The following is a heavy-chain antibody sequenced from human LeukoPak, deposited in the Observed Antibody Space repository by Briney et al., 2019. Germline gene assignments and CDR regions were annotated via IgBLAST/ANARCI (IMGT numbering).Heavy chain of an antibody. V-gene: IGHV3-9*01. D-gene: IGHD7-27*01. J-gene: IGHJ3*02. CDR2: ISWNSGNI. CDR1: GFTFDDYA. CDR3: AKTLGSITYDAYDI. Sequence: PGGSLRLSCAASGFTFDDYAMHWVRHVPGMGLEWVSGISWNSGNIGYADSVKGRFTISRDSAKNCLYLQMNNLRAEDTALYYCAKTLGSITYDAYDIWGQGTMVTVSS.